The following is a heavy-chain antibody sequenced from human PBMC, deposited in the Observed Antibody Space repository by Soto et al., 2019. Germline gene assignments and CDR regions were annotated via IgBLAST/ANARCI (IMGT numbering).Heavy chain of an antibody. CDR1: GGSVSSGDYY. J-gene: IGHJ5*02. CDR2: IYYSGST. CDR3: ARIPVDTYMINWFDP. Sequence: SETLSLTCRVSGGSVSSGDYYWIWIRQPPGKGLEWIGYIYYSGSTNYNPSLKSRVSISLDTSKNQFSLRLTSVTAADTAVYYCARIPVDTYMINWFDPWGQGTLVTVSS. D-gene: IGHD5-18*01. V-gene: IGHV4-61*08.